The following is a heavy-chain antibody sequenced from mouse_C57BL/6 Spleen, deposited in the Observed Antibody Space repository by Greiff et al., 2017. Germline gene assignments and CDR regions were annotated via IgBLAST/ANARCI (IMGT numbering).Heavy chain of an antibody. D-gene: IGHD1-1*01. J-gene: IGHJ2*01. CDR2: INPSNGGT. Sequence: QVQLQQPGTELVKPGASVKLSCKASGYNFTSYWMHLVKQRPGQGLEWIGNINPSNGGTKYTEKFKSKATLTVDKSSSTAYMQLSSLTSEDSAVYYGARGNYYGSFDYWGQGTTLTVSS. CDR1: GYNFTSYW. CDR3: ARGNYYGSFDY. V-gene: IGHV1-53*01.